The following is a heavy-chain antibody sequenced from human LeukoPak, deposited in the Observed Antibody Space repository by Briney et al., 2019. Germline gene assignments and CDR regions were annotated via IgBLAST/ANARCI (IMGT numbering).Heavy chain of an antibody. CDR3: ARDIGGMATDYYFDY. Sequence: GGSLRLSCAASGFTFNSYWMHWVRQAPGKGLVWVSRINSDESRTNYADSVKGRFTISRDNAKNTLYLQMNSLRAEDTAVYYCARDIGGMATDYYFDYWGQGTLVTVSS. V-gene: IGHV3-74*01. D-gene: IGHD5-24*01. CDR1: GFTFNSYW. CDR2: INSDESRT. J-gene: IGHJ4*02.